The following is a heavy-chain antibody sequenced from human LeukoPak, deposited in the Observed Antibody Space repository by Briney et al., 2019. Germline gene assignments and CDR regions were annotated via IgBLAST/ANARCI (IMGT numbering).Heavy chain of an antibody. CDR2: INHSGST. CDR3: ARDYSSGQDY. CDR1: GGSLSGYY. D-gene: IGHD6-19*01. V-gene: IGHV4-34*01. Sequence: SETLSLTCAVYGGSLSGYYWSWIRQPPGKGLEWIGEINHSGSTNYNPSLKSRVTISVDTSKNQFSLKLSSVTAADTAVYYCARDYSSGQDYWGQGTLVTVSS. J-gene: IGHJ4*02.